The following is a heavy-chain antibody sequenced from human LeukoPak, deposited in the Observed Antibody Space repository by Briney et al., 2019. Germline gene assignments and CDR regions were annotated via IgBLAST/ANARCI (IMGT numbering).Heavy chain of an antibody. V-gene: IGHV3-7*01. J-gene: IGHJ1*01. D-gene: IGHD6-13*01. Sequence: GGSLRLSCAASGFTLSDYWLSWVRQAPGKGLEWVANMNQDGSKKHYVGSVKGRFTISRDNAKNSVYLQMNSLSVDDTAVYYCVRAIAAANSYWGQGTLVTVSS. CDR3: VRAIAAANSY. CDR1: GFTLSDYW. CDR2: MNQDGSKK.